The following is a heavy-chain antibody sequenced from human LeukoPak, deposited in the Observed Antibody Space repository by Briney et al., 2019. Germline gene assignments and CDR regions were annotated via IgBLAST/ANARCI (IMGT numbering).Heavy chain of an antibody. V-gene: IGHV3-21*01. Sequence: GGSLRLSCAASGFTFSSYSMNWVRQAPGKGLEWVSSISSSSSYIYYADSVKGRFTISRDNAKSSLYLQMNSLRAEDTAVYYCARARAAEYYYDSSGYSGNDAFDIWGQGTMVTVSS. J-gene: IGHJ3*02. CDR1: GFTFSSYS. D-gene: IGHD3-22*01. CDR3: ARARAAEYYYDSSGYSGNDAFDI. CDR2: ISSSSSYI.